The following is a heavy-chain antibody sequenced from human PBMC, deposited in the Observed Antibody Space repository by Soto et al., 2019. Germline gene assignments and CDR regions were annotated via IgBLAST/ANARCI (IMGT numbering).Heavy chain of an antibody. J-gene: IGHJ3*02. D-gene: IGHD3-22*01. CDR2: TYYRSKWYN. V-gene: IGHV6-1*01. Sequence: SQTLSLTCAISGDSVSSNSSAWNLIRQSPSRGLEWLGRTYYRSKWYNDYAVSVKSRITINPDTSKNQFSLQLNSVTPEDTAVYYCARTDVTMIVVAGDAFDIWGQGTMVTVSS. CDR1: GDSVSSNSSA. CDR3: ARTDVTMIVVAGDAFDI.